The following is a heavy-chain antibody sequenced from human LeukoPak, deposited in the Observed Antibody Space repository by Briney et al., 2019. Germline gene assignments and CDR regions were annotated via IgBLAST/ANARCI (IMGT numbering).Heavy chain of an antibody. CDR2: ISYDGSNK. Sequence: GGSLRLSCAASGFTFSSYAMHWVRQAPGKGLEWVAVISYDGSNKYYADSVKGRFTISRDNSKNTLYLQMNSLRAEDTAVYYCAKPLYYYDSSGYLPNFDFDYWGQGTLVTVSS. V-gene: IGHV3-30*18. CDR3: AKPLYYYDSSGYLPNFDFDY. D-gene: IGHD3-22*01. J-gene: IGHJ4*02. CDR1: GFTFSSYA.